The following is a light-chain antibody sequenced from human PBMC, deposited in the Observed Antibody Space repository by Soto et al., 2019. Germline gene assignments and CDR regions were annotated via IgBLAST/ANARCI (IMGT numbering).Light chain of an antibody. V-gene: IGKV3-15*01. CDR1: QSVRSN. J-gene: IGKJ4*01. CDR2: GAS. Sequence: EIVMTQSPGTLSVSPGERVTLSCRASQSVRSNLAWYQQKPGQAPRLLIYGASTRATGLPARFSGSGSGTEFTLTISSLQSEDFAVYYCQQYNNWLPLTFGGGTKVEIK. CDR3: QQYNNWLPLT.